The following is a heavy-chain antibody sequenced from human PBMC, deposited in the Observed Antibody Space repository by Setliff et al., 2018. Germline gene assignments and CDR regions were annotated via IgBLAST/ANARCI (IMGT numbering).Heavy chain of an antibody. CDR3: ARDPNGDYVGAFDS. V-gene: IGHV3-23*01. Sequence: GGSLRLSCVASTFTFTKYAVTWVRQAPGKGLEWVSSIHVSGGSTYYADSVKGRFTISRDNSRNTLYLQMNSLRAEDTASYYCARDPNGDYVGAFDSWSQGVLVTVS. J-gene: IGHJ5*01. D-gene: IGHD4-17*01. CDR1: TFTFTKYA. CDR2: IHVSGGST.